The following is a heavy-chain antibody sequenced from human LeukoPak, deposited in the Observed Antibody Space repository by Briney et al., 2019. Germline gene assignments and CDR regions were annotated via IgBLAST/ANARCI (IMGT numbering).Heavy chain of an antibody. CDR3: ARKLGMDV. Sequence: PSETLSLTCTVTGGSNISYHWSWLRQPPGKGLEGIGYIYYSGSTNYNPSLKSRVTISVDTSKNQFSLKLSSVTAADSAVYYCARKLGMDVWGQGTTVTVSS. CDR2: IYYSGST. CDR1: GGSNISYH. D-gene: IGHD1-26*01. V-gene: IGHV4-59*01. J-gene: IGHJ6*02.